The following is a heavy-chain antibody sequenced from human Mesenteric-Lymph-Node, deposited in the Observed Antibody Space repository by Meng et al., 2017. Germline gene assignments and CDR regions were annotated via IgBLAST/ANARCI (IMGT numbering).Heavy chain of an antibody. D-gene: IGHD1-26*01. CDR1: GGYFSDYY. Sequence: SETLSLTCSIYGGYFSDYYWSWVRQPPGKGLEWLGDIHESGSTNYSPSLESRLTISADTSKNQFSLHLTSVTAADTAVYYCARDVVLGGTTRVPLDYWGQGTLVTVSS. CDR3: ARDVVLGGTTRVPLDY. J-gene: IGHJ4*02. V-gene: IGHV4-34*01. CDR2: IHESGST.